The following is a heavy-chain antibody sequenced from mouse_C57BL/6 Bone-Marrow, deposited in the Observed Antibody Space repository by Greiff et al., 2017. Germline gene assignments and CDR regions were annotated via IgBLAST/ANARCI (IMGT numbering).Heavy chain of an antibody. CDR1: GYTFPDYY. V-gene: IGHV1-76*01. Sequence: QVQLQQSGAELVRPGASVKLSCKASGYTFPDYYINWVKQRPGQGLEWIARIYPGNGDTYYNEKFKGKATLTAEKSSSTAYMQLSSLTSEDSAVYFCARFDDYGCICAYWGQGTLVTVSA. CDR2: IYPGNGDT. D-gene: IGHD1-1*01. CDR3: ARFDDYGCICAY. J-gene: IGHJ3*01.